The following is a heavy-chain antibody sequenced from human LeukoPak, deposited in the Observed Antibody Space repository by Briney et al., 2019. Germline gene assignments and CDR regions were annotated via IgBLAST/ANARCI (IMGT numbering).Heavy chain of an antibody. CDR2: IYYSGST. Sequence: PSETLSLTCTVSGGSISSSTYYWGWIRQPPGRGLEWIGNIYYSGSTYYNPSLKSRVTISVDTSKNQFSLKLSSVTAADTAVYYCARLREAAGVNGFWGQGTLVTVSS. D-gene: IGHD6-13*01. CDR1: GGSISSSTYY. CDR3: ARLREAAGVNGF. J-gene: IGHJ4*02. V-gene: IGHV4-39*01.